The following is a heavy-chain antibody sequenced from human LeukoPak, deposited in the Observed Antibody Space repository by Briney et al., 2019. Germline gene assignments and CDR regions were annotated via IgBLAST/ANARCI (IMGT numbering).Heavy chain of an antibody. Sequence: GGSLRLSCAASGFTFSSYAMSWVRQAPGKGLEWVSVISGSGGDTNYADSVKGRFTISRDNSKNTLYLQMNTLRAEDTAVHYCAKPREGSGSYYKSFFDSWGQGTLVTVSS. V-gene: IGHV3-23*01. CDR3: AKPREGSGSYYKSFFDS. D-gene: IGHD3-10*01. CDR1: GFTFSSYA. CDR2: ISGSGGDT. J-gene: IGHJ4*02.